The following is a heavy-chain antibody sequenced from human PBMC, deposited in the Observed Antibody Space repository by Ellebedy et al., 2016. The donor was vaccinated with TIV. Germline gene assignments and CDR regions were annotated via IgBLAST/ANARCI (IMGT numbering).Heavy chain of an antibody. J-gene: IGHJ4*02. CDR3: AREGIAASGNY. Sequence: GESLKISCAASGFTFSDYHMTWVRQAPGKGLEWVSYISSRSSTIYYADSVKGRFTISRDNAKKSLYLRMDSLRDEDTAVYYCAREGIAASGNYWGQGTLVTVSS. D-gene: IGHD6-13*01. CDR2: ISSRSSTI. CDR1: GFTFSDYH. V-gene: IGHV3-48*02.